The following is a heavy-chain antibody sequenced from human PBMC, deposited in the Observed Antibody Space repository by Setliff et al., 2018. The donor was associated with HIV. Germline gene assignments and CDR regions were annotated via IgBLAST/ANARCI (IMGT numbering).Heavy chain of an antibody. CDR1: GGTFGSYA. CDR2: IIPILGIA. D-gene: IGHD2-2*01. J-gene: IGHJ3*02. Sequence: ASVKVSCKASGGTFGSYAISWVRQAPGQGLEWMGGIIPILGIANYAQKLQGRLTVTTDTSTGTLYMELSNLRSDDSAVYYCARAGGGATDQAFDIGGQGTMVTIS. CDR3: ARAGGGATDQAFDI. V-gene: IGHV1-69*10.